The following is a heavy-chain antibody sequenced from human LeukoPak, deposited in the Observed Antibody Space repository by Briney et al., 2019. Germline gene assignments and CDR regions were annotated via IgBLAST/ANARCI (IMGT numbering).Heavy chain of an antibody. D-gene: IGHD5-12*01. J-gene: IGHJ3*02. V-gene: IGHV4-39*01. CDR3: ARPGWGYGRDQAFDI. CDR1: VGSISSSSYS. CDR2: IYYSGST. Sequence: SETLSLTCAVSVGSISSSSYSWGWIRQPPGKGLEWIGSIYYSGSTYYNPSLKSQVTISVDTSKNQFSLKLSSVTAADTAVYYCARPGWGYGRDQAFDIWGQGTMVTVSS.